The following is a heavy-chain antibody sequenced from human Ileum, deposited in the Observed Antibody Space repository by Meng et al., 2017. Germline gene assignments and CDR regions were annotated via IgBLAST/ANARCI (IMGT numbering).Heavy chain of an antibody. CDR2: SKHIGHT. V-gene: IGHV4-34*01. CDR1: DYCYSRDFR. CDR3: ESQYSRYWGFDY. J-gene: IGHJ4*02. D-gene: IGHD6-6*01. Sequence: QVRPRKWGEAFLKPAATLRCTCAVHDYCYSRDFRWPSTRQAAGMGLGWPGESKHIGHTNSHPSIHRGVTNAVDPSKNPFTVKFSAATAAERDVYYCESQYSRYWGFDYWGQGTLVTVSS.